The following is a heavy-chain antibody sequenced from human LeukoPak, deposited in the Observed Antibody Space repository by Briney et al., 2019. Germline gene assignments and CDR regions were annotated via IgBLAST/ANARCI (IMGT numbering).Heavy chain of an antibody. J-gene: IGHJ4*02. CDR3: ARDSGWFRFDY. CDR2: IKEDGSQK. Sequence: GGSLRLSCAASGFIFSHYGMHWVRQAPGKGLEWVANIKEDGSQKYYVDSVKGRFTISRDNAKNSLFLQTNSLRADDTAVYYCARDSGWFRFDYWGQGTLVTVSS. CDR1: GFIFSHYG. D-gene: IGHD6-13*01. V-gene: IGHV3-7*03.